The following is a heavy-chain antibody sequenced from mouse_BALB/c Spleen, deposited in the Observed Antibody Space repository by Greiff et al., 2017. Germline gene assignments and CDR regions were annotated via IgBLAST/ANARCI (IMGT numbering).Heavy chain of an antibody. CDR3: TRARRGFAY. CDR1: GYTFTSYY. Sequence: VKLQESGAELVKPGASVKLSCKASGYTFTSYYMYWVKQRPGQGLEWIGEINPSNGGTNFNEKFKSKATLTVDKSSSTAYMQLSSLTSEDSAVYYCTRARRGFAYWGQGTLVTVSA. J-gene: IGHJ3*01. CDR2: INPSNGGT. V-gene: IGHV1S81*02.